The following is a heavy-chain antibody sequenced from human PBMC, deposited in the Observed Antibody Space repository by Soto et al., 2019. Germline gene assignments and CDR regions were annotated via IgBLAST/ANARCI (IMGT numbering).Heavy chain of an antibody. J-gene: IGHJ4*02. CDR3: ARHVVPAANSFAY. V-gene: IGHV4-59*08. CDR1: GGSISSYY. D-gene: IGHD2-2*01. CDR2: IYYSGST. Sequence: SETLSLTCTVSGGSISSYYWSWIRQPPGKGLEWIGYIYYSGSTNYNPSLKSRVTISVDTSKNQFSLKLSSVTVADTAVYYCARHVVPAANSFAYWGQGTLVTVS.